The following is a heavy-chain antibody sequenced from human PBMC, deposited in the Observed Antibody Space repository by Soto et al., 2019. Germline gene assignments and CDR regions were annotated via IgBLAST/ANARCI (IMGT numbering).Heavy chain of an antibody. J-gene: IGHJ6*02. V-gene: IGHV5-51*01. D-gene: IGHD2-2*01. CDR2: IYPGDSDT. CDR1: GYSFTNHW. Sequence: PGESLKISCKGSGYSFTNHWITWVRQMPGNGPEWMGIIYPGDSDTRFSPSFQGQVTISADKSISTAYLQWSNLKASDTAMYYCARVHIVVVPAANRFNYYGMDVWGQGATVTVSS. CDR3: ARVHIVVVPAANRFNYYGMDV.